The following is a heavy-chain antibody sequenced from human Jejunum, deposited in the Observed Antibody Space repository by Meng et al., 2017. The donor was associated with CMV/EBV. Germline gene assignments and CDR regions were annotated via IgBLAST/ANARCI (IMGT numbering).Heavy chain of an antibody. CDR2: INDDGSDT. CDR3: TRGDMGFDP. CDR1: GFTFSTSW. Sequence: LSCAACGFTFSTSWMYWVRQAPGKGLLWVSQINDDGSDTTYADSVKGRFTISRDNAKNTLYLQMNSLRGEDTAVYYCTRGDMGFDPWGQGTLVTVSS. J-gene: IGHJ5*02. V-gene: IGHV3-74*01. D-gene: IGHD2-15*01.